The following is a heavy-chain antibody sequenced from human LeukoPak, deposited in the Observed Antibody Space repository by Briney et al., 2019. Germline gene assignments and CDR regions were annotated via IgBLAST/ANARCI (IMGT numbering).Heavy chain of an antibody. Sequence: GGALRLSCAASRFTFSSYWMSWVRPAPGKGVEWVANIKQDGSEKYYVDSVKGRFTISRDNAKNSLYLQMNSVRAEDTAVYYCARGRDGYYGSGKNYYFDYWGQGTLVTVSS. CDR1: RFTFSSYW. CDR2: IKQDGSEK. V-gene: IGHV3-7*01. D-gene: IGHD3-10*01. J-gene: IGHJ4*02. CDR3: ARGRDGYYGSGKNYYFDY.